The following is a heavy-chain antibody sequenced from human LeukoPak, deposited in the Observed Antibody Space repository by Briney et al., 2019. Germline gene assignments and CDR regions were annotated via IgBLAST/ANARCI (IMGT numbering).Heavy chain of an antibody. CDR1: GGTNYA. V-gene: IGHV1-69*10. D-gene: IGHD4-17*01. CDR3: ARGDSDDSGDFRTFEF. Sequence: SVKVSCKVSGGTNYALSWVRQAPGQGLEWMGGIIPVLDVADPAQKFQGRVTFTADKSTNTAYMELSSLRSENTAMYFCARGDSDDSGDFRTFEFWGQGTRVTVSS. J-gene: IGHJ4*02. CDR2: IIPVLDVA.